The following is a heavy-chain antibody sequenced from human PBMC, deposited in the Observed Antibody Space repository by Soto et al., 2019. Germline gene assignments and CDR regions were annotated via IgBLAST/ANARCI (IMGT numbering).Heavy chain of an antibody. J-gene: IGHJ6*02. CDR3: TTPYSSSSEPRRSYYYYYYGMDV. CDR1: GFTFSNAW. V-gene: IGHV3-15*07. D-gene: IGHD6-13*01. CDR2: IKSKTDGGTT. Sequence: GGSLRLSCAASGFTFSNAWMNWVRQAPGKGLEWVGRIKSKTDGGTTDYAAPVKGRFTISRDDSKNTLYLQMNSLKTEDTAVYYCTTPYSSSSEPRRSYYYYYYGMDVWGQGTTVTVSS.